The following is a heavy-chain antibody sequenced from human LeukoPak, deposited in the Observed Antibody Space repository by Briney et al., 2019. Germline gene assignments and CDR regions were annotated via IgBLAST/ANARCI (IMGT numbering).Heavy chain of an antibody. J-gene: IGHJ5*02. D-gene: IGHD6-19*01. CDR3: ACSSGWSEFKA. CDR1: GDTFTSYY. V-gene: IGHV1-2*02. CDR2: INPNSGGT. Sequence: ASVKVSCKASGDTFTSYYIKWVRQAPGQGLEWMGWINPNSGGTNYAQKLQGRVTMTRDTSISTAYMELKRLRSDDAAAYYCACSSGWSEFKAWGQGTLVTVSS.